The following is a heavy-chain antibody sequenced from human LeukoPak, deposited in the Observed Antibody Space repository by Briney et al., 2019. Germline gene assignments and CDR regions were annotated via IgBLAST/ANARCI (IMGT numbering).Heavy chain of an antibody. Sequence: GGSLRLSCAASGLTFSNSYMSWVRQAPGKGLEWVSLIYPSGNIYYADSVKGRFTISRDNSKNTLFLQMNSVRAEDTTIYCCARTFVSGDGYKVGYFDYWGQGTLVTVSS. V-gene: IGHV3-53*01. J-gene: IGHJ4*02. D-gene: IGHD5-24*01. CDR3: ARTFVSGDGYKVGYFDY. CDR2: IYPSGNI. CDR1: GLTFSNSY.